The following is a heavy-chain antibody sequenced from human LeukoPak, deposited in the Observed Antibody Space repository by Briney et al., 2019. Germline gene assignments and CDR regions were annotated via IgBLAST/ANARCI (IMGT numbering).Heavy chain of an antibody. CDR2: INPNSGGT. CDR3: ARGGYYYGQGFDY. D-gene: IGHD3-10*01. V-gene: IGHV1-2*02. Sequence: GASVKVSCKASGHTFTGYYMHWVRQAPGQGLEWMGWINPNSGGTNYAQKFQGRVTMTRDTSISTAYMELSRLRSDDTAVYYCARGGYYYGQGFDYWGQGTLVTVSS. CDR1: GHTFTGYY. J-gene: IGHJ4*02.